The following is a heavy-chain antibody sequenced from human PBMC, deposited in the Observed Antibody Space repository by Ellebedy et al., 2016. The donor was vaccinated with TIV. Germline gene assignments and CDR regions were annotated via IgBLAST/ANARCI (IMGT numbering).Heavy chain of an antibody. CDR2: INPSGGT. D-gene: IGHD2-2*02. CDR3: ARVRLGYCSSSSCYNAFDI. Sequence: SETLSLXXTVHGGSFLGYYWSWIRQSPGKGLQWIGEINPSGGTNYTTSLKSRLMMSIDTSKRQISLNLNSATAEDTAVYYCARVRLGYCSSSSCYNAFDIWGHGTMVTVSS. CDR1: GGSFLGYY. V-gene: IGHV4-34*01. J-gene: IGHJ3*02.